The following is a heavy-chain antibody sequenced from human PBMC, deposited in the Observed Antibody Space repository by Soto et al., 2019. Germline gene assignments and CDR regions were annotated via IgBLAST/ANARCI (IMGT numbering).Heavy chain of an antibody. CDR2: ISAYNGNT. Sequence: QVQLVQSGAEVKKPGASVKVSCKASGYTFTSYGISWVRQAPGQGLEWMGWISAYNGNTNYAQKLQGRVTMTTDTSTSTGYMELRSLRSDDTAVYYCARGGDPSWYYYYGMDVWGQGTTVTVSS. CDR3: ARGGDPSWYYYYGMDV. V-gene: IGHV1-18*01. J-gene: IGHJ6*02. CDR1: GYTFTSYG.